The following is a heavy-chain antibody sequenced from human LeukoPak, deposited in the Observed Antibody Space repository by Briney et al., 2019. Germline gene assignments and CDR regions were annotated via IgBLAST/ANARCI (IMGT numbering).Heavy chain of an antibody. D-gene: IGHD3-22*01. CDR2: ISGDGRST. Sequence: GGSLRLSCAASGFTFSSYWIHWVRHAPGKGLVWVSRISGDGRSTNYADSVKGRFTISRDNAKNTVYLQMNRLRAEDSAVYSCARGLYDSSFYTLGPWGQGTLVSDSS. CDR3: ARGLYDSSFYTLGP. V-gene: IGHV3-74*01. CDR1: GFTFSSYW. J-gene: IGHJ5*02.